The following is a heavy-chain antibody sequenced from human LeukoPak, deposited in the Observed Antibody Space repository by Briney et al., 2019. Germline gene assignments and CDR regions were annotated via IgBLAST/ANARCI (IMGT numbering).Heavy chain of an antibody. CDR2: ISGSGGNT. CDR1: GFTFSSYA. J-gene: IGHJ4*02. Sequence: GGSLRLSCAASGFTFSSYAMSWVRQAPGKGLEWVSAISGSGGNTYYADSVKGRFTISRDNSKNSLYLQMNSLRAEDTAVYYCTRDRAEYYFDYWGQGTLVTVSP. CDR3: TRDRAEYYFDY. D-gene: IGHD6-6*01. V-gene: IGHV3-23*01.